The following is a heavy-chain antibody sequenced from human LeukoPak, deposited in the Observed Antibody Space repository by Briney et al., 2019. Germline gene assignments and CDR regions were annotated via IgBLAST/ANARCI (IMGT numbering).Heavy chain of an antibody. CDR3: ARDFCYGNYVESCDYYYYYMDV. Sequence: ASVKVSCKASGYTFTGYYMHWVRQAPGQGLEWMGWINPNSGGTNYAQKFQGRVTMTRDTSISTAYMELSRLRSDDTAVYYCARDFCYGNYVESCDYYYYYMDVWGKGTTVTVSS. D-gene: IGHD4-11*01. J-gene: IGHJ6*03. CDR1: GYTFTGYY. V-gene: IGHV1-2*02. CDR2: INPNSGGT.